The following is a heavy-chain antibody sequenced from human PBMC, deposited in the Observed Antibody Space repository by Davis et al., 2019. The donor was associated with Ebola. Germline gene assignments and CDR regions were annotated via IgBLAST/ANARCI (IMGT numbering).Heavy chain of an antibody. Sequence: ASVKVSCKASGYTFTSSGMSWVRQAPGQGLEWMGWINTYDGNTNYAQKVQDRVTMTADTSTTTVYMELRSLRSDDTAVYYCARAINWNYAFDIWGQGTMVTVSS. D-gene: IGHD1-1*01. V-gene: IGHV1-18*04. CDR3: ARAINWNYAFDI. CDR2: INTYDGNT. J-gene: IGHJ3*02. CDR1: GYTFTSSG.